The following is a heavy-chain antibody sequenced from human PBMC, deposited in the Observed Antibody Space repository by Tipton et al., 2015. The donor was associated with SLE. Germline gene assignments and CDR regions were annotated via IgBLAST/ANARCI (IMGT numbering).Heavy chain of an antibody. Sequence: SLRFSRAASGFTFSSYGMHWVRQAPGKGLEWVAFIRYDGSNKYYADSVKGRFTISRDNSKNTLYLQMNSLRAEDTAVYYCAKDDGGNSPYFDYWGQGTLVTVSS. J-gene: IGHJ4*02. CDR3: AKDDGGNSPYFDY. D-gene: IGHD4-23*01. CDR2: IRYDGSNK. V-gene: IGHV3-30*02. CDR1: GFTFSSYG.